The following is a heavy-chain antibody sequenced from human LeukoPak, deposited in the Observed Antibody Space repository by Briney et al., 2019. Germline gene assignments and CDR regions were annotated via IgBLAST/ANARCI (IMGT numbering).Heavy chain of an antibody. CDR1: GFTFSNAW. CDR2: IKNKADGGTT. D-gene: IGHD6-13*01. Sequence: PGESLRLSCTASGFTFSNAWMSWVRQAPGKGLEWVGRIKNKADGGTTDYAAPVKGRFTISRDDSKNTLYLQMNSLKTEDTAVYYCTAGPYNSSLFWGQGTLVTASS. J-gene: IGHJ4*02. V-gene: IGHV3-15*01. CDR3: TAGPYNSSLF.